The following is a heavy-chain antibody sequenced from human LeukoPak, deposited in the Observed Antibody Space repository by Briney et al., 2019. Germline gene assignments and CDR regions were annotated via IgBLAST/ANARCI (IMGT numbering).Heavy chain of an antibody. J-gene: IGHJ4*02. CDR2: MNPNSGNT. Sequence: ASVKVSCKASGYTFTSYDINWVRQATGQGLEWMGWMNPNSGNTGYAQKFQGRVTMTRNTSISTAYMELSSLRSEDTVVYYCARGGACSGGSCYHSDDYWGQGTLVTVSS. V-gene: IGHV1-8*01. CDR1: GYTFTSYD. CDR3: ARGGACSGGSCYHSDDY. D-gene: IGHD2-15*01.